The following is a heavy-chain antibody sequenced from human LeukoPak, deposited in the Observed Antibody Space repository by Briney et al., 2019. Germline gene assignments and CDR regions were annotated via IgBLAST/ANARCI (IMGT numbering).Heavy chain of an antibody. D-gene: IGHD2-2*01. CDR3: ARGPPESTSSDY. CDR2: MRPKSGTS. J-gene: IGHJ4*02. V-gene: IGHV1-8*01. CDR1: VHTFCEYD. Sequence: GASVKVSCKASVHTFCEYDIYWVRQAAGQGLEWIGWMRPKSGTSGFAQKFQGRVTMTRSTSISTAYMEMESLTSEDTAVYYCARGPPESTSSDYWGQGTLVTVSS.